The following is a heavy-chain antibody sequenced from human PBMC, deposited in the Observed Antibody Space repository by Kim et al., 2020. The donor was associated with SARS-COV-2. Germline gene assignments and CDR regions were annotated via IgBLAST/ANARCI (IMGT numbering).Heavy chain of an antibody. V-gene: IGHV4-34*01. CDR3: ARAPVLWFGELFRRHNWFDP. D-gene: IGHD3-10*01. J-gene: IGHJ5*02. CDR1: GGSFSGYY. Sequence: SETLSLTCAVYGGSFSGYYWSWIRQPPGKGLEWIGEINHSGSTNYNPSLKSRVTISVDTSKNQFSLKLSSVTAADTAVYYCARAPVLWFGELFRRHNWFDPWGQGTLVTVSS. CDR2: INHSGST.